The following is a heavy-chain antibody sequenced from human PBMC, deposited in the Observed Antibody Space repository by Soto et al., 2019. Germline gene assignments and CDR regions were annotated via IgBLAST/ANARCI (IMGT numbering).Heavy chain of an antibody. J-gene: IGHJ6*02. Sequence: QVQLVESGGGVAQPGRSLRLSCAASGFTFSSYGMHWVRQAPGKGLEWVAVIWYDGSNKYYADSVKGRFTISRDNSKNTLYLQMNSLKTEDTAVYYCTRDNEESTDYYYYYGMDVWGQGTTVTVSS. CDR2: IWYDGSNK. CDR1: GFTFSSYG. D-gene: IGHD2-2*01. CDR3: TRDNEESTDYYYYYGMDV. V-gene: IGHV3-33*01.